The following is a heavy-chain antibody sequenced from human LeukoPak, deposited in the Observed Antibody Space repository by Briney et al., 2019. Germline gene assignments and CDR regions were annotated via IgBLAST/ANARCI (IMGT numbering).Heavy chain of an antibody. CDR3: ARDYCSGVTCYSGY. CDR2: IKQDGSDK. D-gene: IGHD2-15*01. Sequence: PGGSLTLSCAASGFTFNNYCMSWVRQAPGKGLEWVANIKQDGSDKYYVDSVKGRCTISRDNAENSLYQKLNSRRDAETAVYYCARDYCSGVTCYSGYWGQGTLVSVSS. J-gene: IGHJ4*02. CDR1: GFTFNNYC. V-gene: IGHV3-7*05.